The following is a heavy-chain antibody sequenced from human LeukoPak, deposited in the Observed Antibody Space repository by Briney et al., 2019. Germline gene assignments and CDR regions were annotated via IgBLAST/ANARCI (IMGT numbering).Heavy chain of an antibody. D-gene: IGHD6-13*01. J-gene: IGHJ4*02. Sequence: SETLSLTCTVSGGSVSSYSWSWIRQPPGKGLEWIGYFYYSGSTNYNPSLKSRDTISVDTSKSQFSLKLTSVTAADTAVYYCARTRSQGIAAQYFDYWGQGTLVTVSS. CDR3: ARTRSQGIAAQYFDY. CDR1: GGSVSSYS. CDR2: FYYSGST. V-gene: IGHV4-59*08.